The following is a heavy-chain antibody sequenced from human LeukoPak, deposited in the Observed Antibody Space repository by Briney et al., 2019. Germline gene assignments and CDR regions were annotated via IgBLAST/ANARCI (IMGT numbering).Heavy chain of an antibody. Sequence: GASAKVSCKASGYTFTGYYMHWVRQAPGQGLEWMGRINPNSGGTNYAQKFQGRVTMTRDTSISTAYMELSRLRSDDTAVYYCARPGRYDSSGYFDTCGQGTLVTVSS. J-gene: IGHJ5*02. CDR3: ARPGRYDSSGYFDT. CDR2: INPNSGGT. V-gene: IGHV1-2*06. D-gene: IGHD3-22*01. CDR1: GYTFTGYY.